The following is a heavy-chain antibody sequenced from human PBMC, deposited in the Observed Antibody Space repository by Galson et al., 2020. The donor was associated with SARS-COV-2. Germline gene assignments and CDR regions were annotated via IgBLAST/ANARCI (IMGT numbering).Heavy chain of an antibody. CDR3: AKASAAGIYNFDY. CDR2: ISNSGGST. V-gene: IGHV3-23*01. D-gene: IGHD6-13*01. J-gene: IGHJ4*02. CDR1: GFTFSAYV. Sequence: GGSLRLSCAASGFTFSAYVMSWVRQAPGKGLEWVSGISNSGGSTYHADSVKGRFTISRDNSKNTLYLQMSSLRAEDTAIYYCAKASAAGIYNFDYWGQGTLVTVSS.